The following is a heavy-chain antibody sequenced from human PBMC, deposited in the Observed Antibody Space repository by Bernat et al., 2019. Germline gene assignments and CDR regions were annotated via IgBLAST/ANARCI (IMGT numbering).Heavy chain of an antibody. CDR2: IYWDDDK. Sequence: QITLKESGPTLVKPTQILTLTCTFSGFSLSTSGVGVGWIRQPPGRALEWLALIYWDDDKRYSPSLKSRLTITKDTSKNQVVLTMTNMDPVDTATYYCAHTLITMVQAFFDSWGQGTLVTVSS. CDR3: AHTLITMVQAFFDS. J-gene: IGHJ4*02. D-gene: IGHD3-10*01. V-gene: IGHV2-5*02. CDR1: GFSLSTSGVG.